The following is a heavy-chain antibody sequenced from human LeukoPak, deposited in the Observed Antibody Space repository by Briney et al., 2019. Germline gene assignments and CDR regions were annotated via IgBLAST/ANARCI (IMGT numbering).Heavy chain of an antibody. Sequence: AGGSLRLSCAASGFTFSSYAMSWVRQAPGKGPEWVSAISGSGGSTYYADSVKGRFTISRDNSKNTLYLQMNSLRAEDTAVYYCAKKGYDSSGYYDYWGQGTLVTVSS. V-gene: IGHV3-23*01. CDR1: GFTFSSYA. D-gene: IGHD3-22*01. J-gene: IGHJ4*02. CDR3: AKKGYDSSGYYDY. CDR2: ISGSGGST.